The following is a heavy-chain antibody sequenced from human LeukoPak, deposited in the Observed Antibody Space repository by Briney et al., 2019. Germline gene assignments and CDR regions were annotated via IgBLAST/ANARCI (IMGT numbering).Heavy chain of an antibody. J-gene: IGHJ3*02. D-gene: IGHD5-18*01. CDR1: GFTFSSYW. V-gene: IGHV3-7*01. CDR2: IKQDGSEK. Sequence: PGGSLRLSCAASGFTFSSYWMSWVRQAPGKGLEWVANIKQDGSEKYYVDSVKGRFTISRDNAKNSLYLQMNSLRAEDTAVYYCARPQRIQLWEDAFDIWGQGTMVTVSS. CDR3: ARPQRIQLWEDAFDI.